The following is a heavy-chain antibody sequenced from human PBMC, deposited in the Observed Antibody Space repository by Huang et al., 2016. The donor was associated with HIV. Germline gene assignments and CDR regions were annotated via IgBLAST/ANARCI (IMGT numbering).Heavy chain of an antibody. Sequence: QVQLQESGPGLVKPSETLSLICTASGGSISSHYWSWIRQPPGKGLEWIGSIHNSWKTNYNPSLKSRVNMSIDTSKTQFSLILNAVTAADTAVYYCARDSRPIEGFYYGSVNPYSDAFDIWGQGKMVAVAS. CDR1: GGSISSHY. D-gene: IGHD3-10*01. CDR3: ARDSRPIEGFYYGSVNPYSDAFDI. V-gene: IGHV4-59*11. CDR2: IHNSWKT. J-gene: IGHJ3*02.